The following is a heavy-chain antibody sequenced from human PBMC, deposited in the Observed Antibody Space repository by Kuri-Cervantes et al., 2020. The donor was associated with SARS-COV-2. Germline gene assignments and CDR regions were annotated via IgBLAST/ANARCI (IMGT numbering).Heavy chain of an antibody. D-gene: IGHD3-10*01. CDR3: ARLGPYYGSGSYYQDAFDI. J-gene: IGHJ3*02. CDR1: GGSISYYY. V-gene: IGHV4-59*12. CDR2: IYYSGST. Sequence: SETLSLTCTVSGGSISYYYWSWIRQPPGKGLEWIGYIYYSGSTNYNPSLKSRVTISVDTSKNQFSLKLSSVTAADTAVYYCARLGPYYGSGSYYQDAFDIWGQGTMVTVSS.